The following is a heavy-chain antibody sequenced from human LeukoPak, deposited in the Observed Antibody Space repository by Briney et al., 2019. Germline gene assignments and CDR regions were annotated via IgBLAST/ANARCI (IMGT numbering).Heavy chain of an antibody. D-gene: IGHD3-9*01. V-gene: IGHV3-11*06. CDR3: ARVLTGRDY. J-gene: IGHJ4*02. Sequence: GRFTISRDNAKNSLYLHMNSLRAEDTAVYYCARVLTGRDYWGQGTLVTVSS.